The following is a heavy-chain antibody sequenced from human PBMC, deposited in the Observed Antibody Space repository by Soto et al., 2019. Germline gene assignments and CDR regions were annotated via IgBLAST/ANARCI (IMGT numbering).Heavy chain of an antibody. V-gene: IGHV3-48*02. CDR1: GFTFSSYS. J-gene: IGHJ2*01. D-gene: IGHD5-18*01. CDR3: ARGEGQLWKELWYFDL. Sequence: PGGSLRLSCAAXGFTFSSYSMNWVRQAPGKGLEWVSYISSSSSTIYYADSVKGRFTISRDNAKNSLYLQMNSLRDEDTAVYYCARGEGQLWKELWYFDLWGRGTLVTVSS. CDR2: ISSSSSTI.